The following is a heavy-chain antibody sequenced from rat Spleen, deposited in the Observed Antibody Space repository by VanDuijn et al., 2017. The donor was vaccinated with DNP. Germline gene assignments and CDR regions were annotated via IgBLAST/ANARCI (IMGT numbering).Heavy chain of an antibody. Sequence: QVQLRESGPGLVQPSQTLSLTCTVSGSSLTNFGVNWVRQPPGKGLEWIAAMSGAGATYYNSALKSRLSFSSDPSRSQVFLHMDSLQTEDTAMYFCARGYYYDGGYIWFAYWGQGTLVTVSS. CDR1: GSSLTNFG. J-gene: IGHJ3*01. D-gene: IGHD1-12*02. V-gene: IGHV2S12*01. CDR3: ARGYYYDGGYIWFAY. CDR2: MSGAGAT.